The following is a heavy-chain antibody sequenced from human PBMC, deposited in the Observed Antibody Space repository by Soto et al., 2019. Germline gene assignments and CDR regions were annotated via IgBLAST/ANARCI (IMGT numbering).Heavy chain of an antibody. CDR2: IYSSGAT. CDR3: ARQTIFGVVTLDF. V-gene: IGHV4-59*01. Sequence: TLSLTCTVSGGSITGNYWSWVRQPPGKGLEWIGYIYSSGATNYRSSLRSRVTMSVDSSKSQFSLNLTSVIAADTAVYYCARQTIFGVVTLDFWGQGMLVTVSS. CDR1: GGSITGNY. J-gene: IGHJ4*02. D-gene: IGHD3-3*01.